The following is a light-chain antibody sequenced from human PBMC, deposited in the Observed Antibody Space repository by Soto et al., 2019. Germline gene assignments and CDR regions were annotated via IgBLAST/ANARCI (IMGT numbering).Light chain of an antibody. CDR2: DAS. J-gene: IGKJ1*01. CDR3: HQYGSSPAT. CDR1: QSVSSY. V-gene: IGKV3-20*01. Sequence: EIVMTQSPATLSVSPGERATLSCRASQSVSSYLAWYQQKPGQAPRLLIYDASNRATGIPARFRGSGSVTDFTLTISRLEPEDFAVYYCHQYGSSPATFGQGTKVDI.